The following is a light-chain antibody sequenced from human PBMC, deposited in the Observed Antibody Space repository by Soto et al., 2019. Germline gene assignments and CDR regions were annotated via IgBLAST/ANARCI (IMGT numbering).Light chain of an antibody. CDR1: GGSVASNY. J-gene: IGLJ3*02. V-gene: IGLV6-57*03. CDR3: QSYDNSNQV. CDR2: EDN. Sequence: NFMLTQPHSVSESPGKTVTISCIRSGGSVASNYVQWYQQRPGSAPTSVIYEDNQRPSGVPDRFSGSIDSSSNSASLTISRLKTEDEADYCCQSYDNSNQVFGGVTKLT.